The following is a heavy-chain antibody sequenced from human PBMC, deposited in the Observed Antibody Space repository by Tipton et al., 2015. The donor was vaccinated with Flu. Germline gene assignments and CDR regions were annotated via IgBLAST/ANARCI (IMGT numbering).Heavy chain of an antibody. V-gene: IGHV3-48*03. D-gene: IGHD7-27*01. CDR1: GFTFSSYE. CDR3: ATPTGDDY. CDR2: ISSSGNTI. Sequence: GSLRLSCAASGFTFSSYEMNWVRQAPGKGLEWLSYISSSGNTISYADSVRGRFTISRDNTKKSLYLQLDSLRAEDTAIYYCATPTGDDYWGQGIMVTVSS. J-gene: IGHJ4*02.